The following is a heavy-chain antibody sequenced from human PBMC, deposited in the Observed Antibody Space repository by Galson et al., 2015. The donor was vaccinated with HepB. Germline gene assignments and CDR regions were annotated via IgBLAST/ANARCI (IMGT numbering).Heavy chain of an antibody. CDR1: GYSFTSYW. Sequence: QSGAEVTKPGESLRISCTGSGYSFTSYWISWVRQMPGKGLEWMGRIDPSDSYTNYSPSFQGHVTISADKSISTAYLQWSSLKASDTAMYYCARLPPKYYDSSGYYSRWGQGTLVTVSA. V-gene: IGHV5-10-1*01. J-gene: IGHJ4*02. D-gene: IGHD3-22*01. CDR2: IDPSDSYT. CDR3: ARLPPKYYDSSGYYSR.